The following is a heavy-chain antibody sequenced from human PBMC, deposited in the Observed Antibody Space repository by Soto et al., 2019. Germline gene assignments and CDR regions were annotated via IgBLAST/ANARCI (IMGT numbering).Heavy chain of an antibody. CDR1: GFTFSNYA. CDR2: ISGSGAGT. Sequence: GGFLRHSTAASGFTFSNYAMRWVRQDPGKGLEWVSSISGSGAGTFYADSVKGRFTISRDNAKKMVYLQMNGLRADDTALYYCAEEALTVAVKNLASWGQGSLVTVSS. D-gene: IGHD2-21*01. J-gene: IGHJ4*02. CDR3: AEEALTVAVKNLAS. V-gene: IGHV3-23*01.